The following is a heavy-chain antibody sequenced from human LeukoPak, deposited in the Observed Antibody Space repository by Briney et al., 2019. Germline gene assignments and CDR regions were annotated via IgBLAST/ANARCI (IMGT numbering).Heavy chain of an antibody. CDR1: GYTLTELS. Sequence: ASVKVSCKVSGYTLTELSMHWVRQAPGKGLEWMGGFDPEDGETIYAQKFQGRVTITADESTSTAYMELSSLRSEDTAVYYCARQGLSRPFDYWGQGTLVTVSS. CDR2: FDPEDGET. V-gene: IGHV1-24*01. CDR3: ARQGLSRPFDY. J-gene: IGHJ4*02.